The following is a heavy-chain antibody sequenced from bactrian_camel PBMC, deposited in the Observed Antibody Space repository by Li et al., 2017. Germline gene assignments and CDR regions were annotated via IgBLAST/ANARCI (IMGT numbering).Heavy chain of an antibody. D-gene: IGHD5*01. CDR1: GFTFSNYY. J-gene: IGHJ4*01. V-gene: IGHV3S1*01. CDR2: IDAIGRTT. CDR3: AVRYGRTWNCGPSWGPYDY. Sequence: HVQLVESGGGLVQPGGSLRLACEGSGFTFSNYYIYWVRQAPGKGLDWVASIDAIGRTTYYADSLKGRFTIAQDDAKNTLYLQMNSLKPEDTAMYSCAVRYGRTWNCGPSWGPYDYWGQGTQVTVS.